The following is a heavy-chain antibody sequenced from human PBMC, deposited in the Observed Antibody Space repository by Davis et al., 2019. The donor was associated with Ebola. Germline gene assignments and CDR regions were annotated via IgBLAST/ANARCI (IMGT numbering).Heavy chain of an antibody. J-gene: IGHJ4*02. CDR2: IKPDGSEK. Sequence: GESLKISCAASGFTFSHYWMSWVRQVPGKGLEWVANIKPDGSEKYYVDSLKGRFTISRDNAKNSLYLQMNTLRAEDAAVYYCALTTVTAHNFDYWGQGTLVTVSS. D-gene: IGHD4-17*01. CDR3: ALTTVTAHNFDY. CDR1: GFTFSHYW. V-gene: IGHV3-7*01.